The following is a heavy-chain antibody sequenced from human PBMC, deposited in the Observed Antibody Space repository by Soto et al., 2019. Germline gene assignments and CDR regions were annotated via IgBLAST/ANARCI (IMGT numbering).Heavy chain of an antibody. Sequence: EVQLVESGGGLVQPGGSLRLSCATSGFILSDCAMNWVRQAPGKGLESVSYISSSSSVIDYADSVKGRFTVSRDNARNSLSLQMNSLRAEDTAVYYCSRDLSWGSNWYYYMDVWGKGTTVTVSS. V-gene: IGHV3-48*01. D-gene: IGHD7-27*01. CDR1: GFILSDCA. CDR2: ISSSSSVI. J-gene: IGHJ6*03. CDR3: SRDLSWGSNWYYYMDV.